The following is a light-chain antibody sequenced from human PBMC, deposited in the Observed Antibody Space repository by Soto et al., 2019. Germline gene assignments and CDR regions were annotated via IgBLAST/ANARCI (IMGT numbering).Light chain of an antibody. CDR2: MTS. CDR1: QSLLHKIKNTY. V-gene: IGKV2-28*01. J-gene: IGKJ1*01. Sequence: DIVMTQSPLSLLVTPGEAASISCRSSQSLLHKIKNTYFNWYLQKPGQSPQLLIYMTSKRASGVPDRFSGSGSGTYFTLRISRVEAEDAGVYYCMQTLETPRTFGQGTKVEIK. CDR3: MQTLETPRT.